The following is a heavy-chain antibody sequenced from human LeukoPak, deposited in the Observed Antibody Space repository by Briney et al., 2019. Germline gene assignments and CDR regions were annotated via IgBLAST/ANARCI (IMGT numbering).Heavy chain of an antibody. D-gene: IGHD5-24*01. J-gene: IGHJ5*02. Sequence: SETLSLTCAVDGGSFSGYYWSWIRQPPGKGLEWIGEINHSGSTNYNPSLKSRVTVSVDTSKNQFSLKLSSVTAVDTAVYYCARAPRRRRWFYPWGQGTLVTVSS. CDR1: GGSFSGYY. CDR2: INHSGST. V-gene: IGHV4-34*01. CDR3: ARAPRRRRWFYP.